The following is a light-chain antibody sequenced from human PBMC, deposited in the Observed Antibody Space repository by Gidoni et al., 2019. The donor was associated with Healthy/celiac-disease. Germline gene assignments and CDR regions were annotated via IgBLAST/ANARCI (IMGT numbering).Light chain of an antibody. CDR3: QQYSNCPRYS. J-gene: IGKJ2*01. CDR1: QSVSIN. V-gene: IGKV3-15*01. Sequence: VVMTQSPATLSVSPWESATLSCRASQSVSINLAWYQQKPGQAPRLLIYSASTRATGIPVRFSGSGSGTEFTLTISSLQSEDFAVYYCQQYSNCPRYSFGQGTKLEIK. CDR2: SAS.